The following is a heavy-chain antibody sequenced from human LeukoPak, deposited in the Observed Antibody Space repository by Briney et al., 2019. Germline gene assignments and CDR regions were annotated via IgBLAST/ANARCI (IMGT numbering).Heavy chain of an antibody. CDR1: GFTFSSYA. CDR3: ARMEG. Sequence: GGSLRLSCAASGFTFSSYAMHWVRQAPGKGLEWVAVISYDGSNKYYADSVKGRFTISRDNAKNSLYLQMNSLRAEDTAVYYCARMEGWGQGTLVTVSS. D-gene: IGHD3-3*01. V-gene: IGHV3-30*04. J-gene: IGHJ4*02. CDR2: ISYDGSNK.